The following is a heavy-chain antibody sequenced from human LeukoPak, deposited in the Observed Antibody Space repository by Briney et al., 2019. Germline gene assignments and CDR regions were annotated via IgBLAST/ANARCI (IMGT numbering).Heavy chain of an antibody. CDR1: GFTFSSYW. D-gene: IGHD5-18*01. J-gene: IGHJ4*02. CDR3: ARGSYGYDY. CDR2: INSDGSST. Sequence: GGSLRLSCAASGFTFSSYWMHWVRHGPGKGRVWVSRINSDGSSTTYADSVKGRFTISRDNAKNTLYLQMNSLRAEDTAVYYCARGSYGYDYWGQGTLVTVSS. V-gene: IGHV3-74*01.